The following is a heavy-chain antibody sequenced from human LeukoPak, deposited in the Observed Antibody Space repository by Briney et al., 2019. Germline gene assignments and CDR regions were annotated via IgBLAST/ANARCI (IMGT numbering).Heavy chain of an antibody. CDR3: AIGRGSSSWYLDY. CDR1: GYTFTGYY. Sequence: ASVKVSCKASGYTFTGYYMHWVRQAPGQGLEWMGWINPNSGGTNYAQKFQGRVTMTRDTSISTAYMELSRLRSDDTAVYYCAIGRGSSSWYLDYWGQGTLVTVSS. V-gene: IGHV1-2*02. D-gene: IGHD6-13*01. CDR2: INPNSGGT. J-gene: IGHJ4*02.